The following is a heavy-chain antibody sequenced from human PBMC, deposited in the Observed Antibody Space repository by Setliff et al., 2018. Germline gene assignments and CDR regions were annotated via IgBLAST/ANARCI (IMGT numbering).Heavy chain of an antibody. Sequence: GASVKVSCKASGYSFTSYGISWVRQAPGQGLEWMGWLSAKNGNRNYAQKLQGRVTMTTDTSTSTAYMELRSLRSDDTAVYYCARDFPTVVTPKEYFDLWGRGTLVTVSS. J-gene: IGHJ2*01. CDR3: ARDFPTVVTPKEYFDL. CDR2: LSAKNGNR. D-gene: IGHD4-17*01. CDR1: GYSFTSYG. V-gene: IGHV1-18*04.